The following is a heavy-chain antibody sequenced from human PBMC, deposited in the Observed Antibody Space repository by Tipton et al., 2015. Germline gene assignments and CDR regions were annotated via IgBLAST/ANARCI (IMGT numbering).Heavy chain of an antibody. V-gene: IGHV4-31*01. CDR2: TSHSGGT. J-gene: IGHJ6*02. D-gene: IGHD5-24*01. Sequence: SWVRQRPEKGLEWIGYTSHSGGTFYNPSLRSPFAISLDTSQNQFSLEVRSVTAADTAVYYCARDLEHGMDVWGQGTTVTVSS. CDR3: ARDLEHGMDV.